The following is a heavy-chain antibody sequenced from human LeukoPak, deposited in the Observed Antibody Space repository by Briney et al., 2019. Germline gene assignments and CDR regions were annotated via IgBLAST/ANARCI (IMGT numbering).Heavy chain of an antibody. V-gene: IGHV3-48*01. Sequence: GGSLRLSCAASGFTFSSYSMNWVRQAPGKGLEWVSYISSSSSTIYYADSVKGRFTISRDNAKNSLYLQMNSLRAEDTAVYYCAFEYYDFWSGYYPPYFDYWGQGTLVTVSS. J-gene: IGHJ4*02. CDR1: GFTFSSYS. CDR3: AFEYYDFWSGYYPPYFDY. CDR2: ISSSSSTI. D-gene: IGHD3-3*01.